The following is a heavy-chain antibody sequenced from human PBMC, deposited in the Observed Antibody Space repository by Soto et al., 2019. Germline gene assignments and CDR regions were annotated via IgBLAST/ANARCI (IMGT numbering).Heavy chain of an antibody. CDR1: GYTFTSYG. CDR3: ARDKTGMRFWSGYWGYYYYYGMDV. V-gene: IGHV1-18*04. CDR2: ISAYNGNT. D-gene: IGHD3-3*01. Sequence: RASVKVSCKASGYTFTSYGISWVRQAPGQGLEWMGWISAYNGNTNYAQKLQGRVTMTTDTSTSTAYMELRSLRSDDTAVYYCARDKTGMRFWSGYWGYYYYYGMDVWGQGTTGTVSS. J-gene: IGHJ6*02.